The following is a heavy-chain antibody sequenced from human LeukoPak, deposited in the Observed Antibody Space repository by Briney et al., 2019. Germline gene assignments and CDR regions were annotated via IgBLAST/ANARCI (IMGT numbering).Heavy chain of an antibody. Sequence: ASVKVSCKVSGYTLTELSMHWVRQAPGKGLEWMGGFDPEDGETIYAQKFQGRVTMTEDTSTDTAYMELSSLRSEDTAVYYCATAIGDYGTWYFDYWGQGTLVTVPS. CDR3: ATAIGDYGTWYFDY. CDR2: FDPEDGET. D-gene: IGHD4-17*01. V-gene: IGHV1-24*01. J-gene: IGHJ4*02. CDR1: GYTLTELS.